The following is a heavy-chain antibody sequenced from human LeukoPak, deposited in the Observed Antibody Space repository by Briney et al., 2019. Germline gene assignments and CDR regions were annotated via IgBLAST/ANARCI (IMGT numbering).Heavy chain of an antibody. J-gene: IGHJ6*04. CDR1: GYTFTGYY. CDR2: INPNSGGT. Sequence: ASVKVSCKASGYTFTGYYMHWVRQAPGQGLEWMGWINPNSGGTNYAQKFQGRVTMTTDTSTSTAYMELRSLRSDDTAVYYCARVADDDILTGYPPDYYYYGMDVWGKGTTVTVSS. CDR3: ARVADDDILTGYPPDYYYYGMDV. D-gene: IGHD3-9*01. V-gene: IGHV1-2*02.